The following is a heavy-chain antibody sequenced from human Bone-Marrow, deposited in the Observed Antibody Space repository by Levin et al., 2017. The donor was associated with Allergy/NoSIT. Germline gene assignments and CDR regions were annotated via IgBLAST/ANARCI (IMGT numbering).Heavy chain of an antibody. J-gene: IGHJ6*02. Sequence: PGGSLRLSCAASGFTFSSYWMHWVRQAPGKGLVWVSRINSDGSSTSYADSVKGRFTISRDNAKNTLYLQMNSLRAEDTAVYYCATGSSVAATPSDYGMDVWGQGTTVTVSS. CDR1: GFTFSSYW. D-gene: IGHD2-15*01. CDR2: INSDGSST. V-gene: IGHV3-74*01. CDR3: ATGSSVAATPSDYGMDV.